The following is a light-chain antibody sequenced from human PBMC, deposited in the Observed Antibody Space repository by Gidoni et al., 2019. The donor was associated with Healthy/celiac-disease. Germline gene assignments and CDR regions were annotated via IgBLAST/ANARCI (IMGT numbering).Light chain of an antibody. CDR1: QSVSSSY. J-gene: IGKJ1*01. V-gene: IGKV3-20*01. CDR3: QQYGSSPX. CDR2: GAS. Sequence: EIVLTQSPGTLSLSPGERATLSCRASQSVSSSYLAWYQQKPGQAPRLLIYGASSRATGIPDRFSGSGSGTDFTLTISRLEPEDFAVYYCQQYGSSPXVXQGTKVEIK.